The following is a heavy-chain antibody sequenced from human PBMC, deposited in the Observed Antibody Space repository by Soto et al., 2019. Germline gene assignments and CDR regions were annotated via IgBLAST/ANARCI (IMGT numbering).Heavy chain of an antibody. CDR1: GFTFSSYT. CDR3: ARVQRGYSYGSTNNWFDP. V-gene: IGHV3-30-3*01. Sequence: GESLKISCAASGFTFSSYTIHWVRQAPGKGLEWVAVISYDGSNKYYADSVKGRFTISRDNSKNTLYLQMNSLRTEDTAVYYCARVQRGYSYGSTNNWFDPWGLGTLVTVSS. D-gene: IGHD5-18*01. J-gene: IGHJ5*02. CDR2: ISYDGSNK.